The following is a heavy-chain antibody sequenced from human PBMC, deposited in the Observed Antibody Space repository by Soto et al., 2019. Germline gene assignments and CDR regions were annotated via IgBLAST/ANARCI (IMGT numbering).Heavy chain of an antibody. Sequence: QVQLVQSGAEVKKPGASVKVSCKASGYTFTSYGISWVRQAPGQGLEWMGWISAYNGNTNYAQKLQGRATMTTAHPPSTPSMELRGLRSDDTAVYSCAIRRGGGSPPPPNWFDPWGQGTLVTVSS. CDR3: AIRRGGGSPPPPNWFDP. CDR1: GYTFTSYG. CDR2: ISAYNGNT. J-gene: IGHJ5*02. D-gene: IGHD2-15*01. V-gene: IGHV1-18*01.